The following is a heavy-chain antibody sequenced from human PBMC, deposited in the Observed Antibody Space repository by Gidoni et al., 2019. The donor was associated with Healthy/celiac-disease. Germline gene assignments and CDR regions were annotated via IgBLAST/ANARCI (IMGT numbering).Heavy chain of an antibody. CDR2: TYTRGTT. CDR1: GGSISSGSYY. CDR3: AGDPFNGSYGEGY. J-gene: IGHJ4*01. V-gene: IGHV4-61*02. D-gene: IGHD1-26*01. Sequence: QVQLQESGPGLAKPPQTLSLPCTVSGGSISSGSYYWSWIRQPVGKGLDWIGSTYTRGTTNYHPSLKGRVTISVDTSKNQFSLKLGSVTAADTALYFCAGDPFNGSYGEGYWGQGTLVTVSS.